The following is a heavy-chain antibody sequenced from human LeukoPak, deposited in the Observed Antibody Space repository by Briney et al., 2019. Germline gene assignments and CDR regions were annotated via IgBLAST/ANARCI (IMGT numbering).Heavy chain of an antibody. Sequence: PGGSLRLSCAASGFTFDDYTMHWVRQVPGKGLEWVSGIAWNSGITGYADSVKGRFTISRDNAKNSLSPQMNSLRAEDTAFYYCVKDIGGDVIPRRFDYWGQGTLVTVSS. V-gene: IGHV3-9*01. CDR3: VKDIGGDVIPRRFDY. CDR1: GFTFDDYT. D-gene: IGHD3-10*01. CDR2: IAWNSGIT. J-gene: IGHJ4*02.